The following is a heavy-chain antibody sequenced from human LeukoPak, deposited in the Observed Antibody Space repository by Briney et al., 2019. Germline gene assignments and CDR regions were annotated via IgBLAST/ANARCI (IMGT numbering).Heavy chain of an antibody. Sequence: ASVTVSCKASGYTFTSYDINWVRQATGQGLEWMGWMNPNSGNTGYAQKSQGRVTITRNTSISTAYMELSSLRSEATAVYYCARVGRQLVKYYSYGMDVWGQGTTVTVSS. D-gene: IGHD6-6*01. J-gene: IGHJ6*02. CDR2: MNPNSGNT. CDR3: ARVGRQLVKYYSYGMDV. CDR1: GYTFTSYD. V-gene: IGHV1-8*01.